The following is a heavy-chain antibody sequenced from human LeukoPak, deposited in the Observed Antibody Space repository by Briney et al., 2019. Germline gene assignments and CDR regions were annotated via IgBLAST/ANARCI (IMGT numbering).Heavy chain of an antibody. V-gene: IGHV3-7*05. CDR2: IKQDGSEK. J-gene: IGHJ4*02. CDR1: GFTVSSNY. CDR3: ASHQGGSGFLRPFDS. D-gene: IGHD3-10*01. Sequence: GGSLRLSCAASGFTVSSNYMSWVRQAPGKGLEWVANIKQDGSEKYYVDSVKGRFTISRDNAKNSLFLQMNSLRAEDTAIYYCASHQGGSGFLRPFDSWGQGTLVTVSS.